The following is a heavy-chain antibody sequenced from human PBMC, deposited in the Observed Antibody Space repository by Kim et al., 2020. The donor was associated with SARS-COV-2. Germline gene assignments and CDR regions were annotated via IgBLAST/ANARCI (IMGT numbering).Heavy chain of an antibody. V-gene: IGHV3-49*03. Sequence: GGSLRLSCTASGFTFGDYAMSWFRQAPGKGLEWVGFIRSKAYGGTTEYAASVKGRFTISRDDSKSIAYLQMNSLKTEDTAVYYCTRDMSEMATRTTHFDYWGQGTLVTVSS. CDR2: IRSKAYGGTT. CDR3: TRDMSEMATRTTHFDY. CDR1: GFTFGDYA. J-gene: IGHJ4*02. D-gene: IGHD5-12*01.